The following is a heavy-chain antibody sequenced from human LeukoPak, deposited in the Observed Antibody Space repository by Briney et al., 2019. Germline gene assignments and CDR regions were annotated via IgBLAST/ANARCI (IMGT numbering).Heavy chain of an antibody. CDR3: ARGRYCSGGSCSNWFDP. Sequence: ASVKVSCXASGYTFTGYYMHWVRQAPGQGLEWMGWINPNSGGTNYAQKFQGRVTMTRNTSISTAYMELSSLRSEDTAVYYCARGRYCSGGSCSNWFDPWGQGTLVTVSS. CDR1: GYTFTGYY. D-gene: IGHD2-15*01. V-gene: IGHV1-2*02. CDR2: INPNSGGT. J-gene: IGHJ5*02.